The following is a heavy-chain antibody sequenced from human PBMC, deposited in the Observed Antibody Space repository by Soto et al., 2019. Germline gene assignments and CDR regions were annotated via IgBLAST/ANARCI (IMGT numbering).Heavy chain of an antibody. CDR3: TKANRYCSGANCFTFDY. J-gene: IGHJ4*02. V-gene: IGHV3-53*01. Sequence: GGSLRLSCAASGFTVISNYMIWVRQAPGKGLEWVSVIYSGGSTYYADSVKGRFTISRDNSKNTLYLQMNSLRAEDTAVYYCTKANRYCSGANCFTFDYWGLGTLVTVSS. CDR1: GFTVISNY. CDR2: IYSGGST. D-gene: IGHD2-15*01.